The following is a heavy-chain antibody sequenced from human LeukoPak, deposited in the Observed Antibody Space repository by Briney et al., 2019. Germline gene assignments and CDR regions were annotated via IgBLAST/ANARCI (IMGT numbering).Heavy chain of an antibody. CDR1: GFTFSSYS. D-gene: IGHD4-17*01. J-gene: IGHJ4*02. CDR2: ISSSSSYI. CDR3: ARDLYGDYTLDY. Sequence: GGSLRLSCAASGFTFSSYSMNWVRQAPGKGLEWVSSISSSSSYIYYADSVKGRFTISRDNAKYSLYLQMNSLRVEDTALYYCARDLYGDYTLDYWGQGTLVTVSS. V-gene: IGHV3-21*06.